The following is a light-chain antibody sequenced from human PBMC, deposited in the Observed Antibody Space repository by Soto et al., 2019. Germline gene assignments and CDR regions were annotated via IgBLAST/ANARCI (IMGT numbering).Light chain of an antibody. CDR1: QSISSW. J-gene: IGKJ1*01. Sequence: DIQMTQSPSTLSASVGDRVTITCRASQSISSWLAWYQQKPGKAPKLLIYKASSLESGVPSRFSGSGSGTEFTLTISSLHADDFATYYCQRYETFGQGTKVEIK. CDR3: QRYET. CDR2: KAS. V-gene: IGKV1-5*03.